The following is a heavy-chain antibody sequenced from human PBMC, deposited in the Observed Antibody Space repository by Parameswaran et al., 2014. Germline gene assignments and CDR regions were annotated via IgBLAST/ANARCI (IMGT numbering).Heavy chain of an antibody. Sequence: SVKVSCKASGGTFSSYAISWVRQAPGQGLEWMGGIIPIFGTANYAQKFQGRVTITADESTSTAYMELSSLRSEDTAVYYCAREGGGNPKTYNWFDPWGQGTLVTVSS. CDR3: AREGGGNPKTYNWFDP. CDR1: GGTFSSYA. D-gene: IGHD4-23*01. V-gene: IGHV1-69*13. J-gene: IGHJ5*02. CDR2: IIPIFGTA.